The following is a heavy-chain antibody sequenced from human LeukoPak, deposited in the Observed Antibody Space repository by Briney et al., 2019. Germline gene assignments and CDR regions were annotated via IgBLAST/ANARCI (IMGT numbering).Heavy chain of an antibody. Sequence: SQTLSLTCTVSGGSFSSDGYYWSWLPQHPGKGLEWIGYIYYSGSTYYNPSFKSRVTISLDTSKNQFSLKLSSVAAADTAVYFCARDHDPLGFDYWGQGTLVTVSS. V-gene: IGHV4-31*03. CDR2: IYYSGST. J-gene: IGHJ4*02. CDR1: GGSFSSDGYY. CDR3: ARDHDPLGFDY. D-gene: IGHD3-16*01.